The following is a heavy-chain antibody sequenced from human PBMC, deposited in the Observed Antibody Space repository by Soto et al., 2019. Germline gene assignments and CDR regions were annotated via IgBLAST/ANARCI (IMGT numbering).Heavy chain of an antibody. Sequence: ASVKVSCKPSGYPFTDLYIHWARQAPGLGLEWMGWIDPRSGASRKTQRFQGRFTMTRDTSTNTVYMELSSLRSDDTAVYFCAGDNYGPLDYWGQGTLVTVSS. D-gene: IGHD3-10*01. CDR1: GYPFTDLY. CDR3: AGDNYGPLDY. J-gene: IGHJ4*02. V-gene: IGHV1-2*02. CDR2: IDPRSGAS.